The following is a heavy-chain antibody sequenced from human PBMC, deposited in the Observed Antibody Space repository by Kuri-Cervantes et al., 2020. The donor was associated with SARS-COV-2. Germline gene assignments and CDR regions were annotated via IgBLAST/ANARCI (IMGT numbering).Heavy chain of an antibody. J-gene: IGHJ6*03. D-gene: IGHD1-1*01. CDR3: AKLAGTDGYYYYYMDV. Sequence: GGSLRLSCVASGFSFSSYGMHWVRQTPGKGLEWVSGISWNSGSIGYADSVKGRFTISRDNAKNSLYLQMNSLRAEDMAVYYCAKLAGTDGYYYYYMDVWGKGTTVTVSS. V-gene: IGHV3-9*03. CDR2: ISWNSGSI. CDR1: GFSFSSYG.